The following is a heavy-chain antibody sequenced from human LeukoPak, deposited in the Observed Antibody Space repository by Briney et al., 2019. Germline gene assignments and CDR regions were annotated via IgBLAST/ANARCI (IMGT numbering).Heavy chain of an antibody. J-gene: IGHJ4*02. CDR2: IIPILGTV. Sequence: SVKVSCKVSGGTFRSNVISWVRQAPGQGPEWMERIIPILGTVEYAEKFQGRVTITADKSTSTVYMELGSLKSEDTALYYCARGKGFVGHFDSWGQGTLVTVSS. CDR1: GGTFRSNV. CDR3: ARGKGFVGHFDS. V-gene: IGHV1-69*04. D-gene: IGHD2-15*01.